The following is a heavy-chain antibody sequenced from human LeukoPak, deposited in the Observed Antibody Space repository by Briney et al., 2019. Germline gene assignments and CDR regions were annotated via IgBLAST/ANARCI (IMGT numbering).Heavy chain of an antibody. CDR3: AKDACNSGGSFCNFDY. V-gene: IGHV3-23*01. J-gene: IGHJ4*02. CDR1: GFTFGTFA. CDR2: ISGSGDTT. Sequence: GGSLRLSCAASGFTFGTFAMSWVRQAPGKGLEWVSDISGSGDTTYYADSVKGRFTISRDNSKNTLHLHMSTLRAEDTAVYYCAKDACNSGGSFCNFDYWGQGTLVTVTS. D-gene: IGHD1-26*01.